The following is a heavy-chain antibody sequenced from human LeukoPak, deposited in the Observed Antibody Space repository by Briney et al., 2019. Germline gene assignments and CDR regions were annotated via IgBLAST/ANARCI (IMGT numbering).Heavy chain of an antibody. Sequence: PGGSLRLSCAASGFTFSTYTMNWVRQAPGKGLEWVSSITSGSDINYADSLKGRFTISRDNAENSLYLQMHSLRAEDTAVYYCARTAGPVGAFDILGQGTMVTVSS. D-gene: IGHD6-13*01. J-gene: IGHJ3*02. V-gene: IGHV3-21*01. CDR2: ITSGSDI. CDR3: ARTAGPVGAFDI. CDR1: GFTFSTYT.